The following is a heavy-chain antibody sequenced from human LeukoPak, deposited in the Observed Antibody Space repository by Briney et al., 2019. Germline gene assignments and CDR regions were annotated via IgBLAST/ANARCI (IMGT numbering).Heavy chain of an antibody. D-gene: IGHD6-13*01. CDR3: AKGGIAAAGNWFDP. CDR1: GFTFDDYA. Sequence: GGSLRLSCAASGFTFDDYAMHWVRQAPGKGLEWVSLISGDGGSTYYADSVKGRFTISRDNSKNSLYQQMNSLRTEDTALYYCAKGGIAAAGNWFDPWGQGTLVTVSS. V-gene: IGHV3-43*02. CDR2: ISGDGGST. J-gene: IGHJ5*02.